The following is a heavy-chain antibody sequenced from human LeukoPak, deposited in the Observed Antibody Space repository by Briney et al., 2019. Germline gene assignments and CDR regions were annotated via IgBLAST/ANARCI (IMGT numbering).Heavy chain of an antibody. V-gene: IGHV4-59*01. J-gene: IGHJ4*02. Sequence: SETLSLTCTVSGGSISTYYWTWIRQPPGKGLEWIGYIYYSGSTNYNPSLKSRVTISIDASKNQFSLKLNSVTAADTAVYYCARGHKMTNFDYWGQGTLVTVSS. D-gene: IGHD5-24*01. CDR3: ARGHKMTNFDY. CDR2: IYYSGST. CDR1: GGSISTYY.